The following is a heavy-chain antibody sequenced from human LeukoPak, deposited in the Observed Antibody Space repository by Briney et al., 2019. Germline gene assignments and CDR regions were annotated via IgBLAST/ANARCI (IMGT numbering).Heavy chain of an antibody. CDR3: AREGCSSTSCRYNWFDP. V-gene: IGHV1-2*02. Sequence: ASVKVSCKASGYTFTGYYMHWVRQAPGQGLEWMGWINPNSGGTNYAQKFQGRVTMTRDTSISTAYMELSRLRSDDTAVYYCAREGCSSTSCRYNWFDPWGQGTLVTVSS. CDR2: INPNSGGT. CDR1: GYTFTGYY. D-gene: IGHD2-2*01. J-gene: IGHJ5*02.